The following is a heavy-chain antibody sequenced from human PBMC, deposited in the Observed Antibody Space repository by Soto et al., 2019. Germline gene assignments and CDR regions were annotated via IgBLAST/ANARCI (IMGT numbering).Heavy chain of an antibody. CDR3: ARDRGYRTMVRGVRGAFDI. D-gene: IGHD3-10*01. V-gene: IGHV3-33*01. J-gene: IGHJ3*02. Sequence: QVQLVESGGGVVQPGRSLRLSCAASGFTFSSYGMHWVRQAPGKGLEWVAVIWYDGSNKYYADSVKGQFTISRDNSKNTMYLQMNNLSAQNTAVYYCARDRGYRTMVRGVRGAFDIWGQGTMVTVSS. CDR2: IWYDGSNK. CDR1: GFTFSSYG.